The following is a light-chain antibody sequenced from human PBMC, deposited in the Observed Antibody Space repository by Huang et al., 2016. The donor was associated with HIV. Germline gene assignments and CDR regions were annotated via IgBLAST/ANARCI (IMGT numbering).Light chain of an antibody. J-gene: IGKJ2*01. CDR2: SAS. Sequence: EIVLTQSPATLSVSPGERATLSCRASQSVGSDFAWYQHRHGQAPRLLIYSASTRATGIPARCSGSGYGTDLILTVISLQSEDFALYYCQQYRDWPPYTFGQGTKLEIK. V-gene: IGKV3-15*01. CDR3: QQYRDWPPYT. CDR1: QSVGSD.